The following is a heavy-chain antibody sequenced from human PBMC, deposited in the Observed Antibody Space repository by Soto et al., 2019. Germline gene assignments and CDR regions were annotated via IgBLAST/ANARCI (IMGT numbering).Heavy chain of an antibody. CDR3: AKGVDGPHCTRTSCLFYFDY. CDR1: ESTFRNYA. J-gene: IGHJ4*02. D-gene: IGHD2-2*01. V-gene: IGHV3-23*01. CDR2: ISDSGST. Sequence: EVQLLESGGLLVQPGGSLRLSGEASESTFRNYAINGVRQAQGRGLGGVSTISDSGSTYYADSVKGRFTISRDNSKNTLYLQMSSLRAEDTAVYFCAKGVDGPHCTRTSCLFYFDYWGQGALVTVSS.